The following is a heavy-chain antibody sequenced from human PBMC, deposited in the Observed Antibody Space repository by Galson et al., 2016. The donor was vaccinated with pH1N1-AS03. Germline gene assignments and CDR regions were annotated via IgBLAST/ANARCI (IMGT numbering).Heavy chain of an antibody. V-gene: IGHV3-74*03. J-gene: IGHJ3*01. CDR3: ASDGVFDHKSAFDF. CDR1: GFAFNKFW. Sequence: SLRLSCAASGFAFNKFWMHWVRQAPGKGLEWGSQIDTDGTSATYADSVKGRFTTSRDNAKNTLYLQMNSLRDEDTAVYYCASDGVFDHKSAFDFWGQGTMVTVSS. CDR2: IDTDGTSA. D-gene: IGHD3-9*01.